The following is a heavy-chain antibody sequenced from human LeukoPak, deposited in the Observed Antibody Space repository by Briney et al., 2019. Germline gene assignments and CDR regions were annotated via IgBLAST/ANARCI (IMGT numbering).Heavy chain of an antibody. D-gene: IGHD3-10*01. CDR2: IKQDGSKK. CDR3: ARDRRFRANGSGSLIKY. CDR1: GFTFSSYW. V-gene: IGHV3-7*01. J-gene: IGHJ4*02. Sequence: GGPLRLSCAASGFTFSSYWMSWVRQAPGKGLEWVANIKQDGSKKNYVDSVKGRFTISRDNAKNTLYLQMNSLRAEDTAVYYCARDRRFRANGSGSLIKYWGQGTLVTVSS.